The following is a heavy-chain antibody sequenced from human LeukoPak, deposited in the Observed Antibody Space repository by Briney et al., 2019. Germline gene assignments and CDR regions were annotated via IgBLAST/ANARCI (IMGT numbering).Heavy chain of an antibody. J-gene: IGHJ4*02. CDR1: GGSISTYY. V-gene: IGHV4-30-4*08. CDR2: IYYSGST. D-gene: IGHD2-21*01. Sequence: SETLSLTCTVSGGSISTYYWSWIRQPPGKGLEWIGYIYYSGSTYYNPSLKSRVTISVDTSKNQFSLKLSSVTAADTAVYYCARERGGAGYWGQGTLVTVSS. CDR3: ARERGGAGY.